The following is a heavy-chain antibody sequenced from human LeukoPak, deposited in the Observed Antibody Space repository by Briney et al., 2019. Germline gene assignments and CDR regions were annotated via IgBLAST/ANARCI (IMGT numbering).Heavy chain of an antibody. D-gene: IGHD2-21*01. Sequence: PGGSLGLSCSASGFTFSSYAMHWVRQAPGKGLEYVSAISSNGGSTYYADSVKGRFTISRDNSKNTLYPQMSSLRAEDTAVYYCVKDYDIVGWNWFDPWGQGTLVTVSS. CDR3: VKDYDIVGWNWFDP. CDR2: ISSNGGST. J-gene: IGHJ5*02. V-gene: IGHV3-64D*06. CDR1: GFTFSSYA.